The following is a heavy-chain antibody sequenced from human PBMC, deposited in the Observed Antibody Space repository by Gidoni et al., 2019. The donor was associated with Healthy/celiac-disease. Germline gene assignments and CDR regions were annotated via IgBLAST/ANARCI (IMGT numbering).Heavy chain of an antibody. V-gene: IGHV4-31*03. CDR2: IYYSGST. J-gene: IGHJ3*02. CDR1: GGSISSGGYS. Sequence: QVQLQESGPGLVKPSQTLSLTCTVSGGSISSGGYSWSWIRQHPGKGLEWIGYIYYSGSTYYNPSLKSRVTISVDTSKNQFSLKLSSVTAADTAVYYCARSLGALGYCSSTSCPEHAFDIWGQGTMVTVSS. D-gene: IGHD2-2*01. CDR3: ARSLGALGYCSSTSCPEHAFDI.